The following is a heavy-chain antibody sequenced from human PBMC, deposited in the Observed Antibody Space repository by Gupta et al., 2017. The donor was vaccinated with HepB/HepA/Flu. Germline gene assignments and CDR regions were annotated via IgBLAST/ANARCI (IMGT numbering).Heavy chain of an antibody. CDR1: GGSFSGYY. Sequence: QVQLQQWGAGLLKPSETLSLTCAVYGGSFSGYYWSWIRQPPGKGLEWIGEINHSGSTNYNPSLKSRVTISVDTSKNQFSLKLSSVTAADTAVYYCARTDDFWSANDYWGQGTLVTVSS. D-gene: IGHD3-3*01. CDR3: ARTDDFWSANDY. CDR2: INHSGST. V-gene: IGHV4-34*01. J-gene: IGHJ4*02.